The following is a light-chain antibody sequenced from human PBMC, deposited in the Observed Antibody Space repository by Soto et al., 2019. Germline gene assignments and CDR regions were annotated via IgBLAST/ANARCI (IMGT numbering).Light chain of an antibody. Sequence: DIQMTQSPPSLSASVGDRVTITCQASQDISNYLNWYQQKPGKAPKLLIYDASNLETGVPSRFSGSGSGTDLTFTISSLQPEDIATYYCQQYDNLPITFGQGTRLEIK. J-gene: IGKJ5*01. V-gene: IGKV1-33*01. CDR1: QDISNY. CDR2: DAS. CDR3: QQYDNLPIT.